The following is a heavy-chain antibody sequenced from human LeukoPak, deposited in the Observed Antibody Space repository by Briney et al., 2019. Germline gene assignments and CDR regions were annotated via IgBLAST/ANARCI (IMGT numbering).Heavy chain of an antibody. CDR1: GVSFTTYY. Sequence: SETLSLTCTVSGVSFTTYYWTWIRQPAGKGPEWIGRIYSSRNTNYNPSLKSRVTISVDTSKNQFSLKLSSVTAADTAVYYCARHLMLLAPDYWGQGTLVTVSS. J-gene: IGHJ4*02. D-gene: IGHD2-15*01. CDR2: IYSSRNT. V-gene: IGHV4-4*07. CDR3: ARHLMLLAPDY.